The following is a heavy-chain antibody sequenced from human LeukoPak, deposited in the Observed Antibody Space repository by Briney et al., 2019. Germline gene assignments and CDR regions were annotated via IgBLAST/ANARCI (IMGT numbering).Heavy chain of an antibody. CDR3: ARDSPRLERPHNPCDY. Sequence: GGSLRLSCAASGFTFSSYEMNWVRQAPGKGLEWVSYFSSSGSTIYYADSVKGRFTISRDNAKNSLFLEVSSLRAEDTAVYFCARDSPRLERPHNPCDYWGQGTLVTVSS. D-gene: IGHD1-1*01. J-gene: IGHJ4*02. V-gene: IGHV3-48*03. CDR2: FSSSGSTI. CDR1: GFTFSSYE.